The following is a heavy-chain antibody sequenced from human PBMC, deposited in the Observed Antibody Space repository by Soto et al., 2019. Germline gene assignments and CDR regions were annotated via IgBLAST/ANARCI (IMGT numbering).Heavy chain of an antibody. CDR3: AKDPSEPDIVVVGWFDP. V-gene: IGHV3-30*18. D-gene: IGHD2-15*01. CDR2: ISYDGSNK. J-gene: IGHJ5*02. Sequence: VAVISYDGSNKYYADSVKGRFTISRDNSKNTLYLQMNSLRAEDTAVYYCAKDPSEPDIVVVGWFDPWGQGTLVTVSS.